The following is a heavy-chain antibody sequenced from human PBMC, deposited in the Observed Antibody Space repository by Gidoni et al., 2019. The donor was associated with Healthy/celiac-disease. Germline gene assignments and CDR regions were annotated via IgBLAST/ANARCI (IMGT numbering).Heavy chain of an antibody. CDR3: AAGGSSHVDY. CDR2: TNPSGGST. V-gene: IGHV1-46*01. Sequence: QVQLVQSGAEVKKPGAAGKVACKASGYTFTSYYMHWVRQAPGQGLEWMGITNPSGGSTSYAQKFHGRIAMPRDPSTSTIYMELGSLRSADPAVYYCAAGGSSHVDYWGQGTLVTVSS. D-gene: IGHD6-6*01. J-gene: IGHJ4*02. CDR1: GYTFTSYY.